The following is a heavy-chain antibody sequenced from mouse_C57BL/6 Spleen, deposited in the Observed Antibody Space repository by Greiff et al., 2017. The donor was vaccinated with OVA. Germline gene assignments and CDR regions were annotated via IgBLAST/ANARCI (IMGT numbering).Heavy chain of an antibody. CDR2: ISNGGGST. CDR1: GFTFSDYY. J-gene: IGHJ4*01. D-gene: IGHD2-4*01. V-gene: IGHV5-12*01. CDR3: ARGGPYDYDGAMDY. Sequence: EVNLVESGGGLVQPGGSLKLSCAASGFTFSDYYMYWVRQTPEKRLEWVAYISNGGGSTYYPDTVKGRFTISRDNAKNTLYLQMSRLKSEDTAMYYCARGGPYDYDGAMDYWGQGTSVTVSS.